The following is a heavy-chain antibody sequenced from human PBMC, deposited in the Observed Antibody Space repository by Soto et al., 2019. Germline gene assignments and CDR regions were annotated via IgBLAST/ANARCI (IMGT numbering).Heavy chain of an antibody. CDR1: GGSFSGYY. D-gene: IGHD2-8*02. CDR2: INHSGST. J-gene: IGHJ4*02. V-gene: IGHV4-34*01. CDR3: ARDKITGLFDY. Sequence: QVQLQQWGAGLLKPSETLSLTCAVYGGSFSGYYWTWIRQPPETGLEWIGEINHSGSTNYNPSLKXRVTISVDTSKNQFSLKLTSVTAADTAVYYCARDKITGLFDYWGQGTLVTVSS.